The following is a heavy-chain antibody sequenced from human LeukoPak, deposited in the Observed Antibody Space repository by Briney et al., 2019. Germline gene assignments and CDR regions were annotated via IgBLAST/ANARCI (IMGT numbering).Heavy chain of an antibody. J-gene: IGHJ4*02. CDR3: ARVEGGYYDSSGYLYYFDY. CDR2: INHSGST. CDR1: GGSFSGYY. D-gene: IGHD3-22*01. Sequence: SETLSLTCAVYGGSFSGYYWSWIRQPPGKGLEWIGEINHSGSTNYNPSLKSRDTISVDTSKNQFSLKLSSVTAADTAVYYCARVEGGYYDSSGYLYYFDYWGQGTLVTVSS. V-gene: IGHV4-34*01.